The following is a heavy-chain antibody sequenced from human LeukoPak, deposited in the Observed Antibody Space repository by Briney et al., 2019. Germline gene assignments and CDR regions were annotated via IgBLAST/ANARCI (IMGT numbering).Heavy chain of an antibody. CDR3: ATRPYDSSGYLLEGYFDL. J-gene: IGHJ2*01. V-gene: IGHV1-24*01. CDR2: FDPEDGET. Sequence: GASVKVSCKVSGYTLTELSMHWVRQAPGKGLEWMGGFDPEDGETIYAQKFQGRVTMTEGTSTDTAYMELSSLRSEDTAVYYCATRPYDSSGYLLEGYFDLWGRGTLVTVSS. CDR1: GYTLTELS. D-gene: IGHD3-22*01.